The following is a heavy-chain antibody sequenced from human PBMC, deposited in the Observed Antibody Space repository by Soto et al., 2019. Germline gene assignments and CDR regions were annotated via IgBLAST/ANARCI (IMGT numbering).Heavy chain of an antibody. CDR1: GLTFASYE. V-gene: IGHV3-48*03. D-gene: IGHD2-15*01. CDR2: ISPGSRYP. J-gene: IGHJ5*02. Sequence: GGPLSLSCPASGLTFASYEKNWARQAPGKGLEWLSYISPGSRYPAYADSVKGRFTIPRDNAKRSLYLQMMSLTAEDTAIYYCVRGGGGGLFDPWGQGTMVTVSS. CDR3: VRGGGGGLFDP.